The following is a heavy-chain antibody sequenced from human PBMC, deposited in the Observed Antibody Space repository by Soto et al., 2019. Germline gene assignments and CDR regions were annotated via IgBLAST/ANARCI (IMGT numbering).Heavy chain of an antibody. V-gene: IGHV3-23*01. Sequence: GGSLRLSCAASGFTFSSYAMSWVRQAPGKGLEWVSAISGSGGSTYYADSVKGRFTISRDNAKNTLYLQMNSLRAEDTAVYYCAKDELSPSYLLLWFGEQPPGQFDYWGQGTLVTVSS. D-gene: IGHD3-10*01. CDR2: ISGSGGST. J-gene: IGHJ4*02. CDR3: AKDELSPSYLLLWFGEQPPGQFDY. CDR1: GFTFSSYA.